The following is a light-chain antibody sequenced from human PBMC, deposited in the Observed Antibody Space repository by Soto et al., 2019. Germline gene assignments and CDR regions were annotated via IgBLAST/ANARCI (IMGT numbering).Light chain of an antibody. CDR1: QGISSF. Sequence: DIQLTQSPSFLSASIGDRVSITCRASQGISSFLAWYQQKPREAPKLMIHTASTLQTGVPSRFSGSGSGTEFTFTISSLQPEDFATYYCQQRHSYPITFGQGTRLEIK. CDR2: TAS. CDR3: QQRHSYPIT. J-gene: IGKJ5*01. V-gene: IGKV1-9*01.